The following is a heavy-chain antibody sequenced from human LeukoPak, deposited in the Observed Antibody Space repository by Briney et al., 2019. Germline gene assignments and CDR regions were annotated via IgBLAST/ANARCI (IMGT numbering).Heavy chain of an antibody. CDR3: ARRAIAAAGKLDY. Sequence: GGSLRLSCAASGFTFSSYSMSWVRQAPGKGLEWVSYISSSGSYIYYADSVKGRFTISRDNAPNSLYLQMNSPRAENTPVYYCARRAIAAAGKLDYWGQGTLVTVSS. CDR1: GFTFSSYS. CDR2: ISSSGSYI. D-gene: IGHD6-13*01. J-gene: IGHJ4*02. V-gene: IGHV3-21*01.